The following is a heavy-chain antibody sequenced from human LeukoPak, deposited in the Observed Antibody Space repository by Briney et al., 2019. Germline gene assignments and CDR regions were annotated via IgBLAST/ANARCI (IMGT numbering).Heavy chain of an antibody. CDR2: IYTSGST. V-gene: IGHV4-4*07. Sequence: SETLSLTCTVSGGSISSYYWSWIRQPAGKGLEWIGRIYTSGSTNYNPSLKSRVTMSVDTSRNQFSLKLSSVTAADTAVYYCARDLPQTYYYDSSGFRGHAFDIWGQGTMVTVSS. D-gene: IGHD3-22*01. J-gene: IGHJ3*02. CDR3: ARDLPQTYYYDSSGFRGHAFDI. CDR1: GGSISSYY.